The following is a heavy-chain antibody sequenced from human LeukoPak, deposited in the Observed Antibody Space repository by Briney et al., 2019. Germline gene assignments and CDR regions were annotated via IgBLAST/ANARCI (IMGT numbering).Heavy chain of an antibody. CDR2: MSYDGSNK. CDR1: GFTFSSYT. CDR3: AREFGYYDTSGYFYPGGMDV. J-gene: IGHJ6*02. Sequence: GTSPRLSCAASGFTFSSYTMHWVRQAPGKGLQWVAVMSYDGSNKHYADSVKGRFTISRDNSKNTLYLQGDSLRAEDTAVYYCAREFGYYDTSGYFYPGGMDVWGQGTTVTVSS. V-gene: IGHV3-30*04. D-gene: IGHD3-22*01.